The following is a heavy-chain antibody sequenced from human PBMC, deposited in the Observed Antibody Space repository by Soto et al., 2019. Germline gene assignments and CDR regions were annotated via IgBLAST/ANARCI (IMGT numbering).Heavy chain of an antibody. J-gene: IGHJ5*02. CDR2: IYYSGST. V-gene: IGHV4-59*01. CDR3: AREIAAAGGFDP. D-gene: IGHD6-13*01. Sequence: SETLSLTCTVSGGSISSYYWSWIRQPPGKGLEWIGYIYYSGSTNYNPSLRSRVTISVDTSKNQFSLKLSSVTAADTAVYYCAREIAAAGGFDPWGQGTLVTVSS. CDR1: GGSISSYY.